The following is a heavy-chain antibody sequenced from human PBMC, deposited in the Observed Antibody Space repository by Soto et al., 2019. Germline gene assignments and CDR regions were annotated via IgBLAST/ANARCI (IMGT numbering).Heavy chain of an antibody. D-gene: IGHD2-2*01. CDR1: GGSISSGGYY. J-gene: IGHJ6*02. CDR2: ISYTGST. V-gene: IGHV4-31*03. Sequence: QVQLQESGPGLVKPSQTLSLTCTVSGGSISSGGYYWSWIRQHPAKGLEWIGYISYTGSTYYNPSLKSRVTISVDTSKNQFSLKLSSVTAAETAVYYCARVGEYCSSASCHHYYNYGLDVWGQGTTVTVSS. CDR3: ARVGEYCSSASCHHYYNYGLDV.